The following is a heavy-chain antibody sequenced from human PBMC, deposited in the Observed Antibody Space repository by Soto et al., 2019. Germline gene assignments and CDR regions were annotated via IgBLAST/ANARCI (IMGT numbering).Heavy chain of an antibody. CDR3: ARGKIVVVVAARNYYGMDV. J-gene: IGHJ6*02. D-gene: IGHD2-15*01. CDR1: GYTFTGYY. Sequence: ASVKVSCKASGYTFTGYYMHWVRQAPGQGLEWMGWINPNSGGTNYAQKFQGWVTMTRDTSISTAYMELSRLRSDDTAVYYCARGKIVVVVAARNYYGMDVWGQGTTVTVSS. CDR2: INPNSGGT. V-gene: IGHV1-2*04.